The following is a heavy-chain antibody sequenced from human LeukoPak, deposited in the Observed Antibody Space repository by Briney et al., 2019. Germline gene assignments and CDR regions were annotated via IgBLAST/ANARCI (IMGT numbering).Heavy chain of an antibody. CDR1: GGSISSYY. Sequence: PSETLSLTCTVSGGSISSYYWSWIRQPPGKGLEWIGYMYYSGSTNYNPSLKSRVTISLDTSKNHFSLKLSSVTAADTAVYYCARHSKVVAGNWFDPWGQGTLVTVSS. D-gene: IGHD2-15*01. J-gene: IGHJ5*02. CDR3: ARHSKVVAGNWFDP. V-gene: IGHV4-59*08. CDR2: MYYSGST.